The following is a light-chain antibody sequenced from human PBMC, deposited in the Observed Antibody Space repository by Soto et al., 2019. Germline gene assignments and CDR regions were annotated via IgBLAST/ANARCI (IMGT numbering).Light chain of an antibody. CDR3: GTWDSSLSAGRV. J-gene: IGLJ2*01. CDR2: DNN. Sequence: QSVLTQPPSVSAALGQTVTISCSGSSSNIGNSYVSWYQQLPGTAPKLLIYDNNKRPSGIPDRFSGSKSGTSATLGITGLQTGDEADYYCGTWDSSLSAGRVFGGGTKLTVL. V-gene: IGLV1-51*01. CDR1: SSNIGNSY.